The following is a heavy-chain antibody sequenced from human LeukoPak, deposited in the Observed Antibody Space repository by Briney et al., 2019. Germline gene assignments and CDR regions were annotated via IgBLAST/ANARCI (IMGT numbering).Heavy chain of an antibody. CDR1: GFTFSDYY. V-gene: IGHV3-11*04. CDR3: ARDPYSGNYGNYYYYYMDV. D-gene: IGHD1-26*01. Sequence: GGSLRLSCAASGFTFSDYYMSWIRQAPGKGLEWVSYISSSGSTIFYADSVKGRFTISRDNAKNSLYLQMNSLGPEDTAVYYCARDPYSGNYGNYYYYYMDVWGKGTTVTISS. CDR2: ISSSGSTI. J-gene: IGHJ6*03.